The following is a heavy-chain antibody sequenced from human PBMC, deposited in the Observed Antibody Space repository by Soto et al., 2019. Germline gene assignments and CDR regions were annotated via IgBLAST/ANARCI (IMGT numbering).Heavy chain of an antibody. CDR1: GYSFTSYW. D-gene: IGHD4-4*01. J-gene: IGHJ6*03. CDR3: ARLGSNYLYYYYYMDV. V-gene: IGHV5-51*01. CDR2: IYPGDSDT. Sequence: GESLKISCKGSGYSFTSYWIGWVRQMPGKGLEWMGIIYPGDSDTRYSPSFQGQVTISADKSISTAYLQWSSLKASDTAMYYCARLGSNYLYYYYYMDVWGKGTTVTVSS.